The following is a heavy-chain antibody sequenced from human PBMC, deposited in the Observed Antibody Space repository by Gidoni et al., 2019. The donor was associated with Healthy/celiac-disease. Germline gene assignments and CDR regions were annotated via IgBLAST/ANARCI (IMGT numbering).Heavy chain of an antibody. J-gene: IGHJ6*02. CDR2: ISSSSSTI. Sequence: EVQLVESGGGLVQPGGSLRLSCAASGFTFSSYSMHWVRQAPGKGLEWVSYISSSSSTIYYADSVKGRFTISRDNAKNSLYLQMNSLRDEDTAVYYCARDLPPPNYYDSSGYRLADPYYYYYGMDVWGQGTTVTVSS. CDR1: GFTFSSYS. V-gene: IGHV3-48*02. CDR3: ARDLPPPNYYDSSGYRLADPYYYYYGMDV. D-gene: IGHD3-22*01.